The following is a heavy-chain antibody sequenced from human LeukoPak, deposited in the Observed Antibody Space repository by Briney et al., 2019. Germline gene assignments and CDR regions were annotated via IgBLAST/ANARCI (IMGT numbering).Heavy chain of an antibody. CDR3: ARSQYCSGGSCYQDY. J-gene: IGHJ4*02. CDR2: INSDGSSI. V-gene: IGHV3-74*01. D-gene: IGHD2-15*01. CDR1: GLTFSNYW. Sequence: GGSLRLSCAASGLTFSNYWMHWVRQAPGKGLVWVSRINSDGSSISYADSVKGRFTISRDNAKNTLYLQVNSLRAEDTAVYYCARSQYCSGGSCYQDYWGQGTLVTVSS.